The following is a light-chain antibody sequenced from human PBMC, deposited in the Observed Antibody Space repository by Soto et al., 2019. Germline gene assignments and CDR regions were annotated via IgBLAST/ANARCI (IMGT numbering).Light chain of an antibody. CDR3: QQYGSSYT. CDR2: RAS. CDR1: QSVSSNY. Sequence: EIVLTQSPGTLSLSPGERATLSCRASQSVSSNYLAWYQQKPGQAPRLLIYRASSRATGIPDRFSGSGSGTDFTLTISRLEPEDFAVYYCQQYGSSYTFGQGNKLEIK. J-gene: IGKJ2*01. V-gene: IGKV3-20*01.